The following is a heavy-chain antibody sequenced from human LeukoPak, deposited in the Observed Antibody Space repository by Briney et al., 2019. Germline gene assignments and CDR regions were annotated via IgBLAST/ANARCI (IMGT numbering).Heavy chain of an antibody. J-gene: IGHJ3*02. Sequence: ASVKVSCKASGYTFTSYGISWVRQAPGQGLEWMGWISAYNGNTNYAQKLQGRVTMTTDTSTSTAYMELRSLRSDDTAVYYCARGLGISYDSSGYYYAGAFDIWGQGTMVTVSS. CDR2: ISAYNGNT. CDR3: ARGLGISYDSSGYYYAGAFDI. CDR1: GYTFTSYG. D-gene: IGHD3-22*01. V-gene: IGHV1-18*01.